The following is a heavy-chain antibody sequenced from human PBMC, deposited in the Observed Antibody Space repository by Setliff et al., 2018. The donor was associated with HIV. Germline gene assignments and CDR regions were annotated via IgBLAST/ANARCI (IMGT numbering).Heavy chain of an antibody. D-gene: IGHD2-2*01. CDR3: ARAARGGLQYGPAGHAFDI. CDR1: GGSFNNYA. Sequence: SVKVSCKAAGGSFNNYAISWVRQAPGQGLEWVGGISPILGTTNSGPRFHGRVTITADKSTNTVYIELSSLRSEDTALYCCARAARGGLQYGPAGHAFDIWGQGTMVTVS. V-gene: IGHV1-69*10. J-gene: IGHJ3*02. CDR2: ISPILGTT.